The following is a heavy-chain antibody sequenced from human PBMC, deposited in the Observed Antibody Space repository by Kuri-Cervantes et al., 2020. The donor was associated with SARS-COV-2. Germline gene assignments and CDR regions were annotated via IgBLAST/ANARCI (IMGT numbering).Heavy chain of an antibody. CDR2: INHSGST. V-gene: IGHV4-34*01. CDR3: ARGQGVAVPVALLVFLGYYMDV. D-gene: IGHD2-15*01. Sequence: SETLSLTCAVYTGSFSGYKWNWIRQSPGKGLEWIGEINHSGSTNYNPSLKSRVTISVDTSKNQFSLKLSSVIAADTAVYFCARGQGVAVPVALLVFLGYYMDVWGKGTTVTVSS. J-gene: IGHJ6*03. CDR1: TGSFSGYK.